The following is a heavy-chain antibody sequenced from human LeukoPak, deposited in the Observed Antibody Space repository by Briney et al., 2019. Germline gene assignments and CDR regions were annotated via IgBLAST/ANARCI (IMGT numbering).Heavy chain of an antibody. J-gene: IGHJ5*02. Sequence: KSSETLSLPRTVPWGSLSSSSDYWGWTRQPPGKGLEWIGRIYYSWTTAYNPSLKSRVTISVDTSKNQFSLKLSSVTAADTAVYYCVRWQSGSMFHPPWGQGTLVTVSS. V-gene: IGHV4-39*01. CDR3: VRWQSGSMFHPP. D-gene: IGHD3-10*02. CDR1: WGSLSSSSDY. CDR2: IYYSWTT.